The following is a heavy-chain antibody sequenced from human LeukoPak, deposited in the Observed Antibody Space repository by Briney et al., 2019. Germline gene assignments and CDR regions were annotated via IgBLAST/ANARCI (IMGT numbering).Heavy chain of an antibody. V-gene: IGHV3-23*01. CDR2: ISGSGGST. CDR1: GFTFSSYA. CDR3: AKDPPKLLWFGELNFDY. Sequence: GGSLRLSCAASGFTFSSYAMSWVRQPPGKGLEWVSAISGSGGSTYYADSVKGRFTISRDNSKNTLYLQMNSLRAEDTAVYYRAKDPPKLLWFGELNFDYWGQGTLVTVSS. J-gene: IGHJ4*02. D-gene: IGHD3-10*01.